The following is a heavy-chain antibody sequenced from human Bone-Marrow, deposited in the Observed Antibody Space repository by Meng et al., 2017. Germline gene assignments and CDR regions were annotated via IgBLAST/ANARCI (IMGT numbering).Heavy chain of an antibody. J-gene: IGHJ5*02. V-gene: IGHV4-30-4*01. D-gene: IGHD5-12*01. Sequence: QVQLQESGPGLVKPSQTLTLPCTVAGGSISSGDYYWSWIRQPPGKGLEWIGYIYYSGSTYYNPSLKSRVTISVDTSKNQFSLKLSSVTAADTAVYYCARVPKGGYDSGNWFDPWGQGTLVTVSS. CDR1: GGSISSGDYY. CDR3: ARVPKGGYDSGNWFDP. CDR2: IYYSGST.